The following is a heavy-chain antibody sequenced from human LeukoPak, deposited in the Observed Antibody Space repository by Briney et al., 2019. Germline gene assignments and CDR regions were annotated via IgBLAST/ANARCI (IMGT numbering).Heavy chain of an antibody. CDR3: ARSGEYNNFDY. J-gene: IGHJ4*02. CDR1: GGSISSHY. V-gene: IGHV4-59*11. D-gene: IGHD1-1*01. Sequence: SETLSLTCNVSGGSISSHYWSWIRQPPGKGLEWIGYIYYRGRTNYNPSLKSRVTISVDTSKNQFSLKLSSVTAAGTAVYFCARSGEYNNFDYWGQGTLVTVSS. CDR2: IYYRGRT.